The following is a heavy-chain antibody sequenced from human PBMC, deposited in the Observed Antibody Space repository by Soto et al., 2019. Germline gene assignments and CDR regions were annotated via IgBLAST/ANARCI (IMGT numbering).Heavy chain of an antibody. Sequence: SETLSLTCTVTGGSINTYYWSWIRQSAGKGLEWIGRVYTTGSTNYNPSLKRRVTMCVDTWMNQFSLSLWSVTAADTSVYYCARDFNFMFGGFAAMRWNFDCWGQGTLVTFAS. CDR1: GGSINTYY. J-gene: IGHJ4*02. CDR2: VYTTGST. V-gene: IGHV4-4*07. CDR3: ARDFNFMFGGFAAMRWNFDC. D-gene: IGHD3-3*02.